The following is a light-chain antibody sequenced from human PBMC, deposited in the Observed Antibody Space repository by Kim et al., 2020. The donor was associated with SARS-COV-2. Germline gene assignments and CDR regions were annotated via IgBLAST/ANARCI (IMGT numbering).Light chain of an antibody. J-gene: IGLJ1*01. V-gene: IGLV2-11*01. Sequence: PGQSVTISCTGTSSNGGGYNHVSWYQHHPGKAPKLMVFDVSKRPSGVPDRFSGSKSDNTASLTISGLQAEDEADYYCCSYAGDSYVFGTGTKVTVL. CDR2: DVS. CDR1: SSNGGGYNH. CDR3: CSYAGDSYV.